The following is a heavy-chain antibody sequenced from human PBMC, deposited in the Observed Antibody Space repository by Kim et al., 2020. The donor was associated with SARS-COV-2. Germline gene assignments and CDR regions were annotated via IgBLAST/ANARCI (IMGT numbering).Heavy chain of an antibody. CDR3: AKSFLITYCSSTSCYDGYYYGMDV. CDR1: GFTFDDYA. CDR2: ISWNSGSI. D-gene: IGHD2-2*01. V-gene: IGHV3-9*01. J-gene: IGHJ6*02. Sequence: GGSLRLSCAASGFTFDDYAMHWVRQAPGKGLEWVSGISWNSGSIGYADSVKGRFTISRDNAKNSLYLQMNSLRAEDTALYYCAKSFLITYCSSTSCYDGYYYGMDVWGQGTTVTVSS.